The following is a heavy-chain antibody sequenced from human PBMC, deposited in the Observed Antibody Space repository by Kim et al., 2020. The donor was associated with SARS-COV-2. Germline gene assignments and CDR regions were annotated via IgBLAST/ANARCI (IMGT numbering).Heavy chain of an antibody. CDR2: IHYSGST. Sequence: SETLSHTCTVSGGSISSSSHYWGWIRQTPGKGLEWIGTIHYSGSTYYNPSLKSRVTISLDTSKNQFSLKLSSVTAADTAVYYCARLSFGSSGYYY. J-gene: IGHJ6*01. CDR1: GGSISSSSHY. D-gene: IGHD3-22*01. V-gene: IGHV4-39*01. CDR3: ARLSFGSSGYYY.